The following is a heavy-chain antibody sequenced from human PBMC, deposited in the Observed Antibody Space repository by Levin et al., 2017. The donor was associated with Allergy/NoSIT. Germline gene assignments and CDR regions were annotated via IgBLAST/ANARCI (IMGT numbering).Heavy chain of an antibody. V-gene: IGHV4-59*01. J-gene: IGHJ4*02. CDR3: SMGVGWLIDY. CDR2: MYYDGET. D-gene: IGHD5-12*01. Sequence: GLEWIGYMYYDGETNYNPSLKSRVTVSGDMSKNQFSLKLTSVTSADTAIYFCSMGVGWLIDYWGQGTLVTVSS.